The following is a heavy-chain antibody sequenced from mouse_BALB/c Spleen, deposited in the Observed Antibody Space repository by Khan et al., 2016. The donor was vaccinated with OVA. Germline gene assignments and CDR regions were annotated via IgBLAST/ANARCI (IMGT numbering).Heavy chain of an antibody. J-gene: IGHJ3*01. V-gene: IGHV1-55*01. CDR1: GYNFTSYW. Sequence: QVQLQQSGAEFVKPGTSVKLSCKASGYNFTSYWVNWVKLRPGQGLEWIGHIYPGSGSTNYNEKFKSKATLTVDTSSTTAYMQLSSLASEDSALYYGAGREYYGSSVAYWGQGTLVTVSA. CDR3: AGREYYGSSVAY. CDR2: IYPGSGST. D-gene: IGHD1-1*01.